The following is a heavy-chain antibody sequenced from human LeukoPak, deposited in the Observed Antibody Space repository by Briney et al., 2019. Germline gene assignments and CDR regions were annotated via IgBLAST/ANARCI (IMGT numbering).Heavy chain of an antibody. CDR2: ISGSGGST. D-gene: IGHD2-2*01. Sequence: GGSLRLYCAGSGFTFGSYAMSWVRQAPRKGLEWVSAISGSGGSTYYADSVKGRFTISRDNSKNTLYLQMNSLRAEDTAVYYCANFDGGRKDQLPGDGGQGTLVTVSS. CDR1: GFTFGSYA. J-gene: IGHJ4*02. CDR3: ANFDGGRKDQLPGD. V-gene: IGHV3-23*01.